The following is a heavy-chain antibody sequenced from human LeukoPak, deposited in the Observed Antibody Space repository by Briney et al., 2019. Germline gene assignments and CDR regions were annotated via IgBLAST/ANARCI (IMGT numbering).Heavy chain of an antibody. CDR1: GFTFSSYW. Sequence: GGSLRLSCAASGFTFSSYWMSWVRQAPGKGLEWVANIKQDGSEKYYVDSVKGRFTISRDNSKNTLYLQMNSLRAEDTAVSYCARDSYYDSSGYPNDYWGQGTLVTVSS. V-gene: IGHV3-7*03. D-gene: IGHD3-22*01. CDR2: IKQDGSEK. CDR3: ARDSYYDSSGYPNDY. J-gene: IGHJ4*02.